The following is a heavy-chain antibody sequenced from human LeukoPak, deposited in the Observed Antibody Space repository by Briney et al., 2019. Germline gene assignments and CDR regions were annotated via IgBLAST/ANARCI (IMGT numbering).Heavy chain of an antibody. Sequence: SETLSLTCTVSGGSISSYYWTWIRQPPGKGLEWIGNIYYSGTTNYNPSLKSRVTISVDTSKNQFSLKLSSVTAADTAVYYCARRGGSYLDYWGQGTLVTVSS. D-gene: IGHD3-16*01. CDR3: ARRGGSYLDY. V-gene: IGHV4-59*08. CDR2: IYYSGTT. CDR1: GGSISSYY. J-gene: IGHJ4*02.